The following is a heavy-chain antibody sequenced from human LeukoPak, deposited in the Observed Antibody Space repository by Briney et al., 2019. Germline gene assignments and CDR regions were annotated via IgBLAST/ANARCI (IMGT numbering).Heavy chain of an antibody. V-gene: IGHV3-7*01. Sequence: GGSLRLSCAASGFTFRSYWMSWVCQAPGKGLEWVANIKQDGSEKYYVDSVKGRFTISRDNAKNSLYLQVNSLRAEDTAVYYCARAGYSYADYWGQGTLVTVSS. CDR3: ARAGYSYADY. CDR2: IKQDGSEK. D-gene: IGHD5-18*01. J-gene: IGHJ4*02. CDR1: GFTFRSYW.